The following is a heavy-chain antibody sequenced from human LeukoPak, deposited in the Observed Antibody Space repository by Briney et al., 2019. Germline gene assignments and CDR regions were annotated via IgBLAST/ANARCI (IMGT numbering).Heavy chain of an antibody. CDR2: FDPEVGET. Sequence: ASVKVSCKVSGYTLTELSMHWVRQAPGKGLEWMGGFDPEVGETIYAQKFQGRVTMTEDTSTDTAYMELSSLRSEDTAVYYCATESRYCSGGSCLNWFDPWGQGTLVTVSS. CDR3: ATESRYCSGGSCLNWFDP. V-gene: IGHV1-24*01. CDR1: GYTLTELS. D-gene: IGHD2-15*01. J-gene: IGHJ5*02.